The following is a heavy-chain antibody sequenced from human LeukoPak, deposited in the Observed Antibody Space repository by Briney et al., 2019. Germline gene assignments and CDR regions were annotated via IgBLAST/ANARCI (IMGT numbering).Heavy chain of an antibody. J-gene: IGHJ4*02. CDR1: GFTFSSYW. CDR2: IKQDGSEK. CDR3: AKDRLEYDSSSGGVGTDC. V-gene: IGHV3-7*01. Sequence: GGSLRLSCAASGFTFSSYWMSWVRQAPGKGLEWVANIKQDGSEKYYVDSVKGRFTISRDNSKNTLYLQMNSLRAEDTAVYYCAKDRLEYDSSSGGVGTDCWGQGTLVTVSS. D-gene: IGHD3-22*01.